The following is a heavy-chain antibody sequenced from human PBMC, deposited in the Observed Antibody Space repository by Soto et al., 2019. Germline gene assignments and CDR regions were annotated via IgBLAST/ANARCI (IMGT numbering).Heavy chain of an antibody. J-gene: IGHJ4*02. D-gene: IGHD3-9*01. CDR2: INHSGST. V-gene: IGHV4-34*01. CDR3: ARVRPYYDILTGYLYYFDY. CDR1: GGSFSGYY. Sequence: SETLSLTCAVYGGSFSGYYWSWIRQPPGKGLEWIGEINHSGSTNYNPSLKSRVTISVDTSKNQFSLKLSSVTAADTAVYYCARVRPYYDILTGYLYYFDYWGQGTLVTVSS.